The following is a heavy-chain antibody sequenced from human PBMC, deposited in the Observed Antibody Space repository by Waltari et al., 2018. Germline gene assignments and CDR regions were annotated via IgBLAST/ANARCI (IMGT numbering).Heavy chain of an antibody. Sequence: QVQLQQWGAGLLKPSETLSLTCAVYGGSFSGYYWSWIRQPPGKGLEWIGEINHRGSTTSNPSLSRRVTISVDTSKNQFSLKLSSATAADTAVYYCARVCSSTSCPYYYGMDVWGQGTTVTVSS. CDR1: GGSFSGYY. D-gene: IGHD2-2*01. CDR2: INHRGST. CDR3: ARVCSSTSCPYYYGMDV. J-gene: IGHJ6*02. V-gene: IGHV4-34*01.